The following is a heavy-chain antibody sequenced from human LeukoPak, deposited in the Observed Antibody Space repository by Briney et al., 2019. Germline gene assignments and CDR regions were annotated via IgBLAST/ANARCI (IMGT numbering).Heavy chain of an antibody. CDR1: GYTFTGYY. Sequence: ASVKVSCKASGYTFTGYYMHWVRQAPGQGLEWMGRINPNSGGTNYAQKLQGRVTMTTDTSTSTAYMELRSLRSDDTAVYYCARDAYCSSTSCYYYYYLDVWGKGTTVTVSS. CDR2: INPNSGGT. V-gene: IGHV1-2*06. D-gene: IGHD2-2*01. CDR3: ARDAYCSSTSCYYYYYLDV. J-gene: IGHJ6*03.